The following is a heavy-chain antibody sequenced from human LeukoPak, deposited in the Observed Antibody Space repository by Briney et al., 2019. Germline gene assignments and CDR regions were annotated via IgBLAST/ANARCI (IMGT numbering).Heavy chain of an antibody. CDR2: ISTSGDST. Sequence: GGSLRLSCAASGFTFSDYAVSWVRQAPGKGLEWVSAISTSGDSTYYADSVKGRFTITRDNSKNTLYLQMNSLRAEDTAVYYCAKDSSTWWYYFDYRGQGTLVTVSS. J-gene: IGHJ4*02. D-gene: IGHD6-13*01. CDR3: AKDSSTWWYYFDY. V-gene: IGHV3-23*01. CDR1: GFTFSDYA.